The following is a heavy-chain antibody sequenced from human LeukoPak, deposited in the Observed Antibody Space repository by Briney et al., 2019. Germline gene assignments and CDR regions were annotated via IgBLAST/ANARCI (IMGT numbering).Heavy chain of an antibody. CDR2: IYYSGST. Sequence: SETLSLTSTGSGVSSSSYYWSWIRQPPGKGLEWIGYIYYSGSTNYNPSLKSRVTISVDTSKNQFSLKLSSMTAADTAVYYCAGLLETFDYWGQGTLVTVSS. J-gene: IGHJ4*02. CDR1: GVSSSSYY. V-gene: IGHV4-59*01. CDR3: AGLLETFDY. D-gene: IGHD1-1*01.